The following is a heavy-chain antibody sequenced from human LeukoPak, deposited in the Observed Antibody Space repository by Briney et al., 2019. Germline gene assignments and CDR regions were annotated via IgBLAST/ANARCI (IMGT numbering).Heavy chain of an antibody. CDR2: IYSGGNT. D-gene: IGHD3-10*01. Sequence: GGSLRLSCAASGFTSGTSWMSWVRQAPGKGLEWVSVIYSGGNTYYADSVKGRFTISRDNFKNTLYLQMNSLRAEDTALYYCARDSGSGSGNFDYWGQGTLVTVSS. CDR1: GFTSGTSW. J-gene: IGHJ4*02. V-gene: IGHV3-53*01. CDR3: ARDSGSGSGNFDY.